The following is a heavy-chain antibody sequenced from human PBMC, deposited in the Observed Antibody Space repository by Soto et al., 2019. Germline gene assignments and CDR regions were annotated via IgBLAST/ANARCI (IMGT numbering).Heavy chain of an antibody. CDR1: GGSLSDYF. CDR2: INHRGST. V-gene: IGHV4-34*01. Sequence: PSETLSLTCAVYGGSLSDYFWSWIRQPPGKGLEWIGEINHRGSTNYIPSLKSRVTISVDTSKNQFSLKLSSVTAADTAVYYCARGDFLTGSRNWFDPWGQGILVTVSS. CDR3: ARGDFLTGSRNWFDP. J-gene: IGHJ5*02. D-gene: IGHD3-9*01.